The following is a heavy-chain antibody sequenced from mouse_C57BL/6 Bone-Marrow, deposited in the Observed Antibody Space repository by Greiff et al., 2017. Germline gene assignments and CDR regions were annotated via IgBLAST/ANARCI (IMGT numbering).Heavy chain of an antibody. CDR3: LYYDYEAWFAY. J-gene: IGHJ3*01. CDR2: IDPENGDT. D-gene: IGHD2-4*01. Sequence: EVKLMESGAELVRPGASVKLSCTASGFNIKDDYMHWVKQRPEQGLEWIGWIDPENGDTEYASKFQGKATITADTSSNTAYLQLSSLTSEDTAVYDCLYYDYEAWFAYWGQGTLVTVSA. V-gene: IGHV14-4*01. CDR1: GFNIKDDY.